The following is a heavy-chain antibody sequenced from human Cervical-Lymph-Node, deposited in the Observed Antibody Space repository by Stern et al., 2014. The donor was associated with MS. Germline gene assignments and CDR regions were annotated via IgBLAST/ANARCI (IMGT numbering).Heavy chain of an antibody. Sequence: VQLVESGGGVVQPGRSLRLSCATSGFTFRSHAMHWVRQAPGKGLEWVAQIWDDGTNKYYADSVTGRFTISRDNSKNTLDLQMNSLRGEDTGVYYCARDGQQLAPYTMDVWGQGTTVTVSS. CDR1: GFTFRSHA. CDR3: ARDGQQLAPYTMDV. D-gene: IGHD6-13*01. J-gene: IGHJ6*02. CDR2: IWDDGTNK. V-gene: IGHV3-33*01.